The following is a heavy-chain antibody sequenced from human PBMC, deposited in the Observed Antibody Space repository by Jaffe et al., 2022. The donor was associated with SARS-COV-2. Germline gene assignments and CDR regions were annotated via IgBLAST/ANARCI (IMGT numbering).Heavy chain of an antibody. J-gene: IGHJ4*02. CDR1: GGSFGNYY. Sequence: QVQLRESGPGLVKPSETLSVTCTVSGGSFGNYYWSWIRQTPGKGLEWIAYIYYTGNTYYNPSFRSRVTLSVDTSKTQFSLKLSSVTAADTAVYYCARDSGVTPGTFYFDLWGQGTLVTVSS. CDR2: IYYTGNT. V-gene: IGHV4-59*01. D-gene: IGHD4-17*01. CDR3: ARDSGVTPGTFYFDL.